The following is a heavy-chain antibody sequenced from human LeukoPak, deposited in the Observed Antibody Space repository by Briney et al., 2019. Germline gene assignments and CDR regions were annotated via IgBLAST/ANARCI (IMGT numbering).Heavy chain of an antibody. CDR1: GGSINSYY. CDR3: ARGTEGSAWLLQH. Sequence: SETLSLTCTVSGGSINSYYWSWIRQPPGKGLEWIGYTSNSGSTDYNPSLKRRVTISVDTSKNQFSLKLNSVTAADTAVYYCARGTEGSAWLLQHWGQGTMVTVSS. J-gene: IGHJ1*01. CDR2: TSNSGST. V-gene: IGHV4-59*01. D-gene: IGHD6-25*01.